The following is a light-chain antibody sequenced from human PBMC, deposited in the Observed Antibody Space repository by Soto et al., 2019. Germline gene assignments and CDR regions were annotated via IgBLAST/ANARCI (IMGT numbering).Light chain of an antibody. CDR2: EVN. V-gene: IGLV2-8*01. CDR3: NSHGGSNNFWV. CDR1: SSDVGAYNS. Sequence: QAVVTQPPSASGSPGQSVTISCTGTSSDVGAYNSVSWYQQHPGKAPRLMIYEVNKRPSGVPDRFSGSKSGNMASLTVSGLQAEDEADYYCNSHGGSNNFWVFGGGTKLTVL. J-gene: IGLJ3*02.